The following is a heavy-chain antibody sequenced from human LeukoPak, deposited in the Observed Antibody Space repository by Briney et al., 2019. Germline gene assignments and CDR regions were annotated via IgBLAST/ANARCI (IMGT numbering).Heavy chain of an antibody. Sequence: ASVKVSCKASGYTFTIYHINWVRQANGQGLDWMGWMNPNSGDTGYPQKFQGRVSITRNTSISTAYMELSSLISDDTAVYYCARADGSSSISYYYLDVWGKGTTVTVSS. D-gene: IGHD6-6*01. V-gene: IGHV1-8*03. CDR3: ARADGSSSISYYYLDV. J-gene: IGHJ6*04. CDR1: GYTFTIYH. CDR2: MNPNSGDT.